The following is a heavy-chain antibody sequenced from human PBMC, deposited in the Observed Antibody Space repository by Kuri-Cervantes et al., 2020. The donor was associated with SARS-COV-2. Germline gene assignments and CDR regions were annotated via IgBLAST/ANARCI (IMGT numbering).Heavy chain of an antibody. V-gene: IGHV4-39*07. CDR2: IYYSGST. D-gene: IGHD3-22*01. Sequence: SETLSLTCTVSGGSISSSSYYWGWIRQPPGKGLEWIGSIYYSGSTYYNPSLKSRVTISVDTSKNQFSLKLSSVTAADTAVYYCARYFYYDSSGYYNAFDIWGQGTMVTVSS. CDR3: ARYFYYDSSGYYNAFDI. J-gene: IGHJ3*02. CDR1: GGSISSSSYY.